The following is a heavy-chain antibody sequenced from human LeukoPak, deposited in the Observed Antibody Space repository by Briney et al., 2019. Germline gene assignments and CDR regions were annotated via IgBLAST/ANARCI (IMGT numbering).Heavy chain of an antibody. V-gene: IGHV3-7*04. J-gene: IGHJ4*02. Sequence: GGSLRLSCAASGFTFSTYAMSWVRQAPGKGLEWVANIKEDGSEKYYVDSVKGRFTISRDNAKNSLYLQMNSLRVEDTAVYHCARARLAVSGNYFENWGQGTLVTVSS. D-gene: IGHD6-19*01. CDR1: GFTFSTYA. CDR3: ARARLAVSGNYFEN. CDR2: IKEDGSEK.